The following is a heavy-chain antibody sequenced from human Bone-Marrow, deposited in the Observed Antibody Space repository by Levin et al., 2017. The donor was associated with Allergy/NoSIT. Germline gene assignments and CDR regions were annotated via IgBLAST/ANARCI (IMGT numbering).Heavy chain of an antibody. CDR2: IYSNGRT. CDR1: GFTVSSHY. CDR3: ARDGPRASYYYYGMDV. Sequence: PGESLKISCAASGFTVSSHYMSWVRQAPGKGLEWVSVIYSNGRTYYADSVKGRFTISRDNSKNTLYLQMNSLRAEDTAVYYCARDGPRASYYYYGMDVWGQGTTVTVSS. V-gene: IGHV3-66*01. J-gene: IGHJ6*02.